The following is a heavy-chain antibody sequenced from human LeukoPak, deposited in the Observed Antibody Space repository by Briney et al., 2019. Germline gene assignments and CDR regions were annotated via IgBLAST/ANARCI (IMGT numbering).Heavy chain of an antibody. J-gene: IGHJ4*02. CDR2: INPNSGGT. D-gene: IGHD3-10*01. CDR1: GYTFTGYY. V-gene: IGHV1-2*04. CDR3: ARGPPLRAYYFDY. Sequence: ASVKVSSKASGYTFTGYYMHWVRQAPGQGLAWMGWINPNSGGTNYAQKFQGWVTMTRDTSISTAYMELSRLRSDDTAVYYCARGPPLRAYYFDYWGQGTLVTVSS.